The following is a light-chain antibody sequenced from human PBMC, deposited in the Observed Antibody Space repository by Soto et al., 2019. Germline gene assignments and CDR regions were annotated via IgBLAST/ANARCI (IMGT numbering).Light chain of an antibody. CDR2: VDS. V-gene: IGLV3-21*02. J-gene: IGLJ1*01. CDR3: QVWDTISDHYV. CDR1: NIESKS. Sequence: SYELTQPPSVSVAPGQTARITCGGNNIESKSVHWYQQRPGQAPVLVIYVDSDRPSGIPDRFSASTSGNTAALTISRVEAGDEADYYCQVWDTISDHYVFGCGTKVTVL.